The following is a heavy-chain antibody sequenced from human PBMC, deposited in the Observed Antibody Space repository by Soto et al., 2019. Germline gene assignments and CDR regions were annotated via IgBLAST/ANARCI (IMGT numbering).Heavy chain of an antibody. CDR3: ARRAGVTQKNTYFDS. V-gene: IGHV4-39*01. J-gene: IGHJ5*01. Sequence: SETLSLTCTVSGGSITSSSYYWGWIRQPPGKGLEWIGTIFHGGTTYYNPSLKSRVAISVDTSKNQFSLNLKSVTAADTAMYYCARRAGVTQKNTYFDSWGRGTLVTVSS. CDR1: GGSITSSSYY. D-gene: IGHD5-18*01. CDR2: IFHGGTT.